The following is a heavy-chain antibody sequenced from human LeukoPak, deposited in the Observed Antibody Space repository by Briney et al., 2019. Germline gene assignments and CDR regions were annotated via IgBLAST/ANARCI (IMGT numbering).Heavy chain of an antibody. D-gene: IGHD4-17*01. J-gene: IGHJ5*02. CDR2: VYYNGST. CDR1: GGSISSGGYY. CDR3: ARGDSVRGDYGDYNLLSFDP. Sequence: SQTLSLTCTVSGGSISSGGYYWSWIRQHPGKGLEWIGYVYYNGSTYYNPSLKSRVTISVDTSKNQFSLKLSSVTAADTAVYYCARGDSVRGDYGDYNLLSFDPWGQGTLVTVSS. V-gene: IGHV4-31*03.